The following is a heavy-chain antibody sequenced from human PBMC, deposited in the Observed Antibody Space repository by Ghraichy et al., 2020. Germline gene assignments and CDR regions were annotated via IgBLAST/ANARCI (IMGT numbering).Heavy chain of an antibody. Sequence: ASVKGSCKASGYTFTSYDITWVRQATGQGLEWMGWMNPNNGKTFFAQKFQGRVTMTRDNSISTAYMELSSLRSEDTALYYCARGLLVNGLDVWGQGTTVTVSS. J-gene: IGHJ6*02. D-gene: IGHD2-15*01. V-gene: IGHV1-8*01. CDR1: GYTFTSYD. CDR2: MNPNNGKT. CDR3: ARGLLVNGLDV.